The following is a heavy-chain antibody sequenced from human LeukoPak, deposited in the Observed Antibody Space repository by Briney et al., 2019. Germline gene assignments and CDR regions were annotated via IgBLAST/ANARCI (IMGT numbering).Heavy chain of an antibody. CDR3: AKGGRERDSSHYYFGY. D-gene: IGHD3-16*01. Sequence: GGSLRLCCVASGFTFSQSGMHWVRQAPGKGPEWVAAVWFDESHQRYSDSVKGRFTISRDNSKSAVRLEMNSLRRDDTAVYYCAKGGRERDSSHYYFGYWGQGAHVTVSS. V-gene: IGHV3-30*02. J-gene: IGHJ4*02. CDR1: GFTFSQSG. CDR2: VWFDESHQ.